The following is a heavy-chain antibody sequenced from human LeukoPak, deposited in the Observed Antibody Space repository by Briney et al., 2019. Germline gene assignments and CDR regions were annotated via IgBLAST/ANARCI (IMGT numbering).Heavy chain of an antibody. CDR1: GYSFTDYY. CDR2: INPDSGAT. J-gene: IGHJ5*02. V-gene: IGHV1-2*02. Sequence: ASVKVSCKASGYSFTDYYVHWVRQAPGQGLEWMGWINPDSGATNYAQKFQGRVTMTRDTSFSTAYMELSRLRSDDTAVYYCARGQYNYGRDWFDPWGQGTLVTVSS. CDR3: ARGQYNYGRDWFDP. D-gene: IGHD5-24*01.